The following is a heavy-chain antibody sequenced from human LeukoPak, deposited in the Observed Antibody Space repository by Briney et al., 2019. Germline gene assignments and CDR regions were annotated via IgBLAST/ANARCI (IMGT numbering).Heavy chain of an antibody. J-gene: IGHJ4*02. CDR3: ARGTYYDSSAYSGVRLFDY. Sequence: SETLSLTCTVSGGSISSYYWSWIRQPPGKGLEWIGYIYYSGSTKYNPSLKSRVTISVDTSKNQFSLNLSSVTAADTAVYYCARGTYYDSSAYSGVRLFDYWGQGTLVTVSS. CDR1: GGSISSYY. CDR2: IYYSGST. V-gene: IGHV4-59*01. D-gene: IGHD3-22*01.